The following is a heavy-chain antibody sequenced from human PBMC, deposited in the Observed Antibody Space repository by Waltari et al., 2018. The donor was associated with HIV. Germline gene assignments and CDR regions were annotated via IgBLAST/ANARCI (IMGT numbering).Heavy chain of an antibody. CDR2: IKQDGSEK. D-gene: IGHD2-15*01. J-gene: IGHJ4*02. V-gene: IGHV3-7*01. CDR3: ASLYCSGGSCYDY. Sequence: GKGLEWVANIKQDGSEKYYADSVKGRFTISRDNAKNSLYLQMNSLRAEDTAVYYCASLYCSGGSCYDYWGQGTLVTVSS.